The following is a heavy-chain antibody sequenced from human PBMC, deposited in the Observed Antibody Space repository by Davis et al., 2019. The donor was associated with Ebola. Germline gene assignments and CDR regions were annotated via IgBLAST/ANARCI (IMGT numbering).Heavy chain of an antibody. D-gene: IGHD1-26*01. Sequence: GGSLRLSCAASGFTFTTYWMNWFRQAPGKGLEWFSYISSTSGTIQYADSVKGRFIISRDNAQNSLFLHMTNLRDEDTAMYFCTRGEALWGQGSLVTVSS. J-gene: IGHJ4*02. V-gene: IGHV3-48*02. CDR2: ISSTSGTI. CDR1: GFTFTTYW. CDR3: TRGEAL.